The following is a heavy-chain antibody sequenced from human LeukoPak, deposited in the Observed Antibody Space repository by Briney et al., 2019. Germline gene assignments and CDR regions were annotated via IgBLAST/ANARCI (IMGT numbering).Heavy chain of an antibody. Sequence: GGSLRLSCAAAGFTFSSYAMHWVRQAPGKGLEYVSAISSNGGSTSYANSVRGRFTISRDNSKNTLYLQMGSLRAEDMAVYYCARDNVAVAAAFDIWGQGTMVTVSS. CDR3: ARDNVAVAAAFDI. CDR2: ISSNGGST. CDR1: GFTFSSYA. D-gene: IGHD6-19*01. V-gene: IGHV3-64*01. J-gene: IGHJ3*02.